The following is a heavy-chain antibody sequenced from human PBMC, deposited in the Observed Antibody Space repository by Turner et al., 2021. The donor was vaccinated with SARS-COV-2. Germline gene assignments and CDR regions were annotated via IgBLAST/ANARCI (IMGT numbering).Heavy chain of an antibody. Sequence: EVQLVQSGAEVKKPGESLKISCKGSGYSFTSYWIAWVRQMPGKGLEWMGIIYPGDSDTRYSPSFQGQVTISADKSISTAYLQWSSLKASDTAMYYCARHHLDYGDHVGNWFDPWGQGTLVTVSS. CDR1: GYSFTSYW. CDR3: ARHHLDYGDHVGNWFDP. CDR2: IYPGDSDT. J-gene: IGHJ5*02. V-gene: IGHV5-51*01. D-gene: IGHD4-17*01.